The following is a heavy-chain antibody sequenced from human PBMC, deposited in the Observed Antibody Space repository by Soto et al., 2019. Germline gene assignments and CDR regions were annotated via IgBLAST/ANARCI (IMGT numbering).Heavy chain of an antibody. CDR2: IYWDDSK. D-gene: IGHD3-9*01. V-gene: IGHV2-5*02. CDR1: GFSLSTSGVG. J-gene: IGHJ4*02. Sequence: QITLKESGPTLVRPTQTLTLTCAFSGFSLSTSGVGVGWIRQPPGKALEWLAVIYWDDSKHYSPSLRSRLTITKDTSKNQVVLTMTNMDPMHTGTYYCEKTGPEDWPLDYWGQGTLVTVSS. CDR3: EKTGPEDWPLDY.